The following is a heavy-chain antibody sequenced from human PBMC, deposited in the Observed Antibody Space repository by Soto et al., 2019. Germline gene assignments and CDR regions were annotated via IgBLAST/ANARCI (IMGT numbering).Heavy chain of an antibody. CDR1: LFTFSSYW. D-gene: IGHD6-6*01. CDR3: ARVAARPFEY. Sequence: GGSLRLSCSASLFTFSSYWMHLVRHAPCKGLVWVSRINSDVSITSYADSVKGRFTISRDNAKNTLYLQMNSLRAEDTAVYYCARVAARPFEYWGQGTLVTVSS. J-gene: IGHJ4*02. CDR2: INSDVSIT. V-gene: IGHV3-74*01.